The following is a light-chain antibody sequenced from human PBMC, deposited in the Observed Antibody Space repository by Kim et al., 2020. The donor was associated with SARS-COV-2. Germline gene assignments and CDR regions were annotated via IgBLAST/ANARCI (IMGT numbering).Light chain of an antibody. CDR1: QNITNF. CDR2: SAS. J-gene: IGKJ1*01. CDR3: QQSFTTQNT. Sequence: DIQMTQSPSSLSTSVGDRVTITCRASQNITNFLSWYQQRPGRAPKLLIYSASYLQGGVPSRFTGSGSATDFTLTIASLQPEDFATYFCQQSFTTQNTFGQGTKVDIK. V-gene: IGKV1-39*01.